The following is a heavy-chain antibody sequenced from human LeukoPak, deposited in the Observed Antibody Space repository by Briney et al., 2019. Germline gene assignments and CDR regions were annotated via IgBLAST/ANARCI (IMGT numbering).Heavy chain of an antibody. J-gene: IGHJ4*01. V-gene: IGHV3-30*02. Sequence: GGSLRLSCAASGFTFSSYEMNWVRQAPGKGLEWVAFIRSDGSNKYYADSVKGRFTISRDTSKNTLYLQMNSLRAEDTAVYYCAKGGVRGDFYFDCWGHGTLVTVSS. CDR1: GFTFSSYE. CDR3: AKGGVRGDFYFDC. D-gene: IGHD2-21*02. CDR2: IRSDGSNK.